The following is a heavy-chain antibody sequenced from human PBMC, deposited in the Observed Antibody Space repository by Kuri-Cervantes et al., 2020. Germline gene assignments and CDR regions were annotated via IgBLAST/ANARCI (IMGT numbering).Heavy chain of an antibody. D-gene: IGHD2-15*01. V-gene: IGHV1-8*02. CDR3: ARGKGYCNGGSCYFY. Sequence: ASVKVSCKASGYTFTSYDINWVRQATGQGLEWMGWMNPNSGNTGYAQKFQGRVTMTRDTSITTAYMELSVLESDDTAVYYCARGKGYCNGGSCYFYWGQGTLVTVSS. CDR1: GYTFTSYD. CDR2: MNPNSGNT. J-gene: IGHJ4*02.